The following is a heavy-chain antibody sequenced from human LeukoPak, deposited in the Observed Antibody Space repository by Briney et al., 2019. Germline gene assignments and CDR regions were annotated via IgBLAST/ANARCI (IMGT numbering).Heavy chain of an antibody. CDR1: GFTFSSYG. Sequence: PGRSLRLSCAASGFTFSSYGMHWVRQAPGKGLEWVAVIWYDGSNKYYADSVKGRFTISRDNSKNTLYLQMNSLRAEDTAVYYCAKEIAAAANWFDPWGQGTLVTVSS. J-gene: IGHJ5*02. CDR2: IWYDGSNK. CDR3: AKEIAAAANWFDP. D-gene: IGHD6-13*01. V-gene: IGHV3-33*06.